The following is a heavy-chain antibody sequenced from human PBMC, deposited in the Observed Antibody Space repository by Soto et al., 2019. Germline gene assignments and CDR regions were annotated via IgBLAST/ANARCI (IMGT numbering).Heavy chain of an antibody. Sequence: SGGSLRLSCAASGFTFDDYGMSWVRQVPGKGLEWVSGINWSGTNTGYTDSVKGRFTISRDNAKKSLFLQMNSLRAEDTALYYCARKPGYNYDSSGYYYDSWGQGTLVTVSS. J-gene: IGHJ5*01. CDR3: ARKPGYNYDSSGYYYDS. V-gene: IGHV3-20*04. CDR1: GFTFDDYG. D-gene: IGHD3-22*01. CDR2: INWSGTNT.